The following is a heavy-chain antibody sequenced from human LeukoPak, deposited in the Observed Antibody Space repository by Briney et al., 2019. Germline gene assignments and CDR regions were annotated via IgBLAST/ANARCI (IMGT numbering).Heavy chain of an antibody. J-gene: IGHJ6*03. V-gene: IGHV1-8*01. D-gene: IGHD3-3*01. CDR1: GYTFTSYD. CDR2: MNPNSGNT. Sequence: ASVTVSCKASGYTFTSYDINWVRQATGQGLEWMGWMNPNSGNTGYAQKFQGRVTMTRNTSISTAYMELSSLRSEDTAVYYCARRGTYYDFWSGYLGSYYYMDVWGKGTTVTVSS. CDR3: ARRGTYYDFWSGYLGSYYYMDV.